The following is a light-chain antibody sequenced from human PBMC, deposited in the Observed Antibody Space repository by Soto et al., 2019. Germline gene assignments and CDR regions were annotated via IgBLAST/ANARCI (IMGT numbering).Light chain of an antibody. Sequence: EIVMTQSPATLSVSPGERATLSCRASQSVSSNLAWYQQKPGQAPRLLIYRASTRATGIPARFSGSGSGTEFTLTISSLKSEDFAVYYCQQYNNWPPSFGQGTKVDIK. CDR2: RAS. V-gene: IGKV3-15*01. CDR1: QSVSSN. CDR3: QQYNNWPPS. J-gene: IGKJ1*01.